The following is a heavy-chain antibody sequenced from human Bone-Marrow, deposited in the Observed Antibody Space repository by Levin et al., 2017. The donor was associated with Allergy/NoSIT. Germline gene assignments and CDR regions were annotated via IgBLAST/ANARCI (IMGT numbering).Heavy chain of an antibody. Sequence: LSQTLSLTCTVSGGSISSGSYYWSWIRQPAGKGLEWIGRIYTSGSTNYNPSLKSRVTISVDTSKNQFSLKLSSVTAADTAVYYCARGDCSSTSCPPFYYYYYMDVWGKGTTVTVSS. CDR1: GGSISSGSYY. D-gene: IGHD2-2*01. J-gene: IGHJ6*03. CDR2: IYTSGST. CDR3: ARGDCSSTSCPPFYYYYYMDV. V-gene: IGHV4-61*02.